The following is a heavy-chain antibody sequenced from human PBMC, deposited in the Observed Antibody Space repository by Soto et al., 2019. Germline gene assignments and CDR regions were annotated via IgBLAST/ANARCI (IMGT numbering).Heavy chain of an antibody. CDR1: GVTFDDSG. CDR2: ITWNSGSI. CDR3: AKSGRVAVAGPLDC. Sequence: GGSQRLSSTSAGVTFDDSGVHWVRPAPGKGLQWVSGITWNSGSIDYADSVKGRFTISRDNAKNSLYLQMNSLRAEDTALYYCAKSGRVAVAGPLDCWGQGTRVTGSA. V-gene: IGHV3-9*01. D-gene: IGHD6-19*01. J-gene: IGHJ4*02.